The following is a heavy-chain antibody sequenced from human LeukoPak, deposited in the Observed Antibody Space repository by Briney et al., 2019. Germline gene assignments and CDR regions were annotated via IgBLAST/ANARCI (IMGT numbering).Heavy chain of an antibody. V-gene: IGHV3-23*01. CDR2: ISGSGGST. J-gene: IGHJ3*02. CDR1: GFTFKNYA. Sequence: GGSLRLSCAASGFTFKNYAMNWVRQTPGKGLEWVSAISGSGGSTYYADSVKGRFTISRDNSKNTLYLQMNSLRAEDTAVYYCAKEGSYYYDSSGYLNAFDIWGQGTMVTVSS. D-gene: IGHD3-22*01. CDR3: AKEGSYYYDSSGYLNAFDI.